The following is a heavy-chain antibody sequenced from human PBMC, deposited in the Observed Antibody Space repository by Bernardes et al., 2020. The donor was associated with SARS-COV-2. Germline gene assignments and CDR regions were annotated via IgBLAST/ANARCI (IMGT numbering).Heavy chain of an antibody. J-gene: IGHJ4*02. CDR1: GFSLSTSGMC. CDR3: AQIRQGQQMSPFDY. V-gene: IGHV2-70*11. CDR2: IDWDDDK. Sequence: SGPTLVKPTQTLTLTCTFSGFSLSTSGMCVSWIRQPPGKALEWLARIDWDDDKYYSTSLKTRLTISKDTSKNQVVLTMTNMDPVDTATYYCAQIRQGQQMSPFDYWDQGTLITVST. D-gene: IGHD6-13*01.